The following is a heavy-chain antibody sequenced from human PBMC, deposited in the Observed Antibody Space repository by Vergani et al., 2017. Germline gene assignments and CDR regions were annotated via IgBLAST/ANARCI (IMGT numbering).Heavy chain of an antibody. CDR3: ARDRYNWNSPDSY. D-gene: IGHD1-7*01. CDR1: GFSFSSYS. CDR2: ISSSSSYI. J-gene: IGHJ4*02. Sequence: EVQLVESGGGLVKPGGSLRLSCAASGFSFSSYSMNWVRQAPGKGLEWVSSISSSSSYIYYADSVKGRFTISRDNAKNSLYLQMNSLRAEDTAVYYCARDRYNWNSPDSYWGQGTLVTVSS. V-gene: IGHV3-21*01.